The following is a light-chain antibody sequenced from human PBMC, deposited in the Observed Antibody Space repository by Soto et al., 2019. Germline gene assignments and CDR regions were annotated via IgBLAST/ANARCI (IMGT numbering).Light chain of an antibody. J-gene: IGKJ3*01. CDR2: AAS. V-gene: IGKV1-39*01. Sequence: DIQMSQFPSSLSASVGDRVTITCRSSQPISSYLNWYQQKPGKAPELLIYAASSLRSGAPSRFSGSGSGTDFTLTISSLQREDFATYYCQQSYSTPPFTFGPGTKVDI. CDR1: QPISSY. CDR3: QQSYSTPPFT.